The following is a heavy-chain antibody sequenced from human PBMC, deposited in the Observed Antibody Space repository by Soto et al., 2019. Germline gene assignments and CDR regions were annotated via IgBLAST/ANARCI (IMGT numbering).Heavy chain of an antibody. CDR3: ARDKDRQQLGGNYYYILDV. D-gene: IGHD3-3*02. Sequence: QVQLVQSGAEVKKPGSSVKVSCKASGGTFSTSAISWVRQAPGQGLEWVGGIMPVFATPDYAQKFQGRGTITADASTTTAYLERTSLRTDDTAVYYCARDKDRQQLGGNYYYILDVWGQGTAITVSS. V-gene: IGHV1-69*12. CDR1: GGTFSTSA. CDR2: IMPVFATP. J-gene: IGHJ6*02.